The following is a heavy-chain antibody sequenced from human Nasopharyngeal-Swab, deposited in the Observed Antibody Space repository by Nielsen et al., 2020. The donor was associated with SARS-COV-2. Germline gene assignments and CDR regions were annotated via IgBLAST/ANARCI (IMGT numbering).Heavy chain of an antibody. Sequence: GGSLRLSCAASGFDFNNYGMHWVRQAPGKGLEWVAVISYEGSKKFFTDSVKGRFTISRDNSKNTLYLQMNSLRAEDTAVYYCAKNRGEYCSGGSCYSWYFDYWGQGTLVTVSS. J-gene: IGHJ4*02. CDR1: GFDFNNYG. CDR2: ISYEGSKK. D-gene: IGHD2-15*01. CDR3: AKNRGEYCSGGSCYSWYFDY. V-gene: IGHV3-30*19.